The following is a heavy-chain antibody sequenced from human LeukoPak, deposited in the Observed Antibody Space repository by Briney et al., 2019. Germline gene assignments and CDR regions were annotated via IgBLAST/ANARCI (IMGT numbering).Heavy chain of an antibody. Sequence: SETLSLTCAVYGGSFSGYYWSWIRQPPGKGLEWIGEINHSGSTNYNPSLKSRVTISVDTSKSQFSLRLSSVTGADTAVYYCARGSTSGYRSRWYLDYWCQGTLVTVSS. D-gene: IGHD6-13*01. CDR2: INHSGST. V-gene: IGHV4-34*01. J-gene: IGHJ4*02. CDR3: ARGSTSGYRSRWYLDY. CDR1: GGSFSGYY.